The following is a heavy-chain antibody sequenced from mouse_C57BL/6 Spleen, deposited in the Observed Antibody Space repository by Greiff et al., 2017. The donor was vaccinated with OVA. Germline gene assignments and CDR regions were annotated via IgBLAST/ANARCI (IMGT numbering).Heavy chain of an antibody. Sequence: QVQLQQPGAELVMPGASVKLSCKASGYTFTSYWMHWVKQRPGQGLEWIGEIDPSDSYTNYNQKFKGKSTLTVDKSSSTAYMQLSSLTSEDSAVYYGARGDGYYRYWYFDGWGTGTTVTVSS. CDR2: IDPSDSYT. CDR1: GYTFTSYW. D-gene: IGHD2-3*01. V-gene: IGHV1-69*01. J-gene: IGHJ1*03. CDR3: ARGDGYYRYWYFDG.